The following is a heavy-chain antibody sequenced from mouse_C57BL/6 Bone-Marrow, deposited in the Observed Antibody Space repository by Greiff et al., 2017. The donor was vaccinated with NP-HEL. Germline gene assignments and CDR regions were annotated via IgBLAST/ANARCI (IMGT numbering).Heavy chain of an antibody. V-gene: IGHV5-6*01. CDR2: ISSGGSYT. CDR3: ARHLDHFDY. J-gene: IGHJ2*01. Sequence: EVKVVESGGDLVKPGGSLKLSCAASGFTFSSYGMSWVRQTPDKRLEWVATISSGGSYTYYPDSVKGRFTISRDNAKNTLYLQMSSLKSEDTAMYYCARHLDHFDYWGQGTTLTVSS. CDR1: GFTFSSYG.